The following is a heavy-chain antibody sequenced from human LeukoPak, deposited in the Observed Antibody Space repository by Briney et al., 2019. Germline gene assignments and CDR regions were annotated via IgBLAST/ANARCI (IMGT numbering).Heavy chain of an antibody. V-gene: IGHV4-59*01. D-gene: IGHD5-24*01. CDR1: GGSITNYY. CDR3: AREQRWLQFPRAFDI. CDR2: IYYSGST. Sequence: PSETLSLTCTVPGGSITNYYWSWIRQPPGEGLECIGYIYYSGSTNYNPSLKSRVTISVDTSKNQFSLKLSSVTAADTAVYYCAREQRWLQFPRAFDIWGQGTMVTVSS. J-gene: IGHJ3*02.